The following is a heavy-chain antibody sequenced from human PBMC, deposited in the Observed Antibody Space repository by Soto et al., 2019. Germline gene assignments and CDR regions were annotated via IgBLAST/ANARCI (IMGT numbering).Heavy chain of an antibody. CDR2: IIPIFGTA. V-gene: IGHV1-69*12. J-gene: IGHJ2*01. D-gene: IGHD3-22*01. CDR3: ASEPSGGYGVDWYFDL. CDR1: GGTFSSYA. Sequence: QVQLVQSGAEVKKPGSSVKVSCKASGGTFSSYAISWVRQAPGQGLEWMGGIIPIFGTANYAQKFQGRVTITADESASSAYMELSSLRSEDTAVYYCASEPSGGYGVDWYFDLWGRGTLVTVSS.